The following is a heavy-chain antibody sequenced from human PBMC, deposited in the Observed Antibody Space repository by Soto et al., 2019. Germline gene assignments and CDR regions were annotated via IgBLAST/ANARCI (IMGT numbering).Heavy chain of an antibody. CDR1: GGSISSYY. CDR2: IYYTGST. J-gene: IGHJ5*02. CDR3: AGVDTATVSASA. Sequence: PSETLSLTCSVSGGSISSYYWSWIRQPPGKGLEWIGYIYYTGSTNYNPSLKSRVTISVDTSKNQFSLKLNSVTAADTAVYYCAGVDTATVSASAWGQGTLVTVPQ. D-gene: IGHD5-18*01. V-gene: IGHV4-59*03.